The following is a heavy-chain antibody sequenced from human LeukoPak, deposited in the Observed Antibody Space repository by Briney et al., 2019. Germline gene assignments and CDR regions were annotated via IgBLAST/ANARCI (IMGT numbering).Heavy chain of an antibody. Sequence: GGSLRLSCAASGFTFSSYAMSWVRQAPGKGLEWVSAISGSGGSTYYADSVKGRFTISRDNSKNTLYLQMNGLRAEDTAVYYCARDLHASYFDYWGQGTLVTVSS. CDR3: ARDLHASYFDY. CDR1: GFTFSSYA. CDR2: ISGSGGST. V-gene: IGHV3-23*01. J-gene: IGHJ4*02.